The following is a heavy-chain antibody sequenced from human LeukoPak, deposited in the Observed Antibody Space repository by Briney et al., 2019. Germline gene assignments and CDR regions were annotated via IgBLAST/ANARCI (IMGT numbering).Heavy chain of an antibody. CDR2: ISAGGGRT. D-gene: IGHD4-17*01. CDR1: GLTFSSYA. V-gene: IGHV3-23*01. CDR3: AKGRTVMYGMDV. J-gene: IGHJ6*02. Sequence: GGSLRLSCAASGLTFSSYAMSWVRQAPGKGLEWVSVISAGGGRTYYADSVMGRFTISRDNSNNTLYLQMNSLRAEDTAVYYCAKGRTVMYGMDVWGQGTTVTVSS.